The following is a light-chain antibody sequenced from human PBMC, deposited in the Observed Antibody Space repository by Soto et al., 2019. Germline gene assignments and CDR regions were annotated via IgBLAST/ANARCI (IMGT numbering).Light chain of an antibody. Sequence: QSVLTQPRSVSGAPGQAVTISCTGTSSDFGAYYFVSWHQQHPGKAPKLLIYDVSKRPSGVPDRFSGSKSGNTASLTISGLQAEDEADYYCCSYAGSYTFRVFGTRAKVTVL. V-gene: IGLV2-11*01. CDR3: CSYAGSYTFRV. CDR2: DVS. J-gene: IGLJ1*01. CDR1: SSDFGAYYF.